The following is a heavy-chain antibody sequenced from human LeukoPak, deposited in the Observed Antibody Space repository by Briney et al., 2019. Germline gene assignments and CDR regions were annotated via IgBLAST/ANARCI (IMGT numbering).Heavy chain of an antibody. V-gene: IGHV4-59*01. CDR3: ARVGGYSGFY. J-gene: IGHJ4*02. CDR1: SDSISSYF. CDR2: IYYSGNSGST. Sequence: PSETLSLTCTVSSDSISSYFWSWIRQPPGMGLEWIGYIYYSGNSGSTNYSPSLKSRVTISLDTSKNQLSLKLSSVSAADTAVYYCARVGGYSGFYWGQGTLVTVSS. D-gene: IGHD5-12*01.